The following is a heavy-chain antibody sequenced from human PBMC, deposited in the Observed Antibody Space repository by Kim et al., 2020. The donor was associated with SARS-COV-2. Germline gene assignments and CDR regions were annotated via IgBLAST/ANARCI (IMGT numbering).Heavy chain of an antibody. D-gene: IGHD3-10*01. CDR1: GFTFSSYA. V-gene: IGHV3-30*04. Sequence: GGSLRLSCAASGFTFSSYAMHWVRQAPGKGLEWVAVISYDGSNKYYADSVKSRFTISRDNSKNTLYLQMNSLRAEDTAVYYCAMVRGGGYYYYGMDVWGQGTTVTVSS. CDR3: AMVRGGGYYYYGMDV. CDR2: ISYDGSNK. J-gene: IGHJ6*02.